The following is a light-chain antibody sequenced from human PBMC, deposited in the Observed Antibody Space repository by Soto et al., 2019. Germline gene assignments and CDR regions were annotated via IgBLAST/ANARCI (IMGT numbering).Light chain of an antibody. Sequence: EIVMTHSPDSLAVSLGERATINCKSSQCLLSTSNNKTDLPWYQQIQGQPPKVLIYWGSTRASGVPDRFRGSGSGTDFTVTISSVQAEYVALYYCQQYSSTPYTFGQGTNLEIK. CDR3: QQYSSTPYT. V-gene: IGKV4-1*01. CDR2: WGS. J-gene: IGKJ2*01. CDR1: QCLLSTSNNKTD.